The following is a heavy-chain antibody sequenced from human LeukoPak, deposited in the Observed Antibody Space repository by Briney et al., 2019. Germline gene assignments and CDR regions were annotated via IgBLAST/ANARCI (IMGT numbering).Heavy chain of an antibody. D-gene: IGHD3-22*01. V-gene: IGHV3-23*01. J-gene: IGHJ3*02. CDR2: ISGSGGST. CDR3: AKDVGGKGLLPFGAFDI. CDR1: GFTFSSYA. Sequence: GGSLRLSCAASGFTFSSYAMSWVRQAPGKGLEWVSAISGSGGSTYYADSVKGRFTISRDNSKNTLYLQMNSLRAEDTAVYYCAKDVGGKGLLPFGAFDIWGQGTMVTVSS.